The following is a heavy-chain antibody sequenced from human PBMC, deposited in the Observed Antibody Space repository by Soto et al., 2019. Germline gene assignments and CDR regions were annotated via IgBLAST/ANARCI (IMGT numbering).Heavy chain of an antibody. CDR3: GRRSLSYDFGFFGP. D-gene: IGHD3-3*01. CDR1: GGSISSGGYY. CDR2: IYYSGST. V-gene: IGHV4-31*03. Sequence: SETLSLTCTVSGGSISSGGYYWSWIRQHPGKGLEWIGYIYYSGSTYYNPSLTSRVTISVDTSKNQFSLKLSSVTAADTAVYYCGRRSLSYDFGFFGPWGQGTLVTVSS. J-gene: IGHJ5*02.